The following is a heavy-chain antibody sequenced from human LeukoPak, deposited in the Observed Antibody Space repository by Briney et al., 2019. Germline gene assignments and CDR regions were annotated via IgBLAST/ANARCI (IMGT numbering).Heavy chain of an antibody. CDR3: ARGGTTWAKIDY. V-gene: IGHV3-48*04. CDR2: ISSTSSTR. D-gene: IGHD1-7*01. J-gene: IGHJ4*02. CDR1: GFTFSPYS. Sequence: PGGSLRLSCAASGFTFSPYSMNWVRQAPGKGLEWVSYISSTSSTRYYAESVKGRFTISRGNAKNLLYLQMNSLRAEDTAVYYCARGGTTWAKIDYWGQGTLVTVSS.